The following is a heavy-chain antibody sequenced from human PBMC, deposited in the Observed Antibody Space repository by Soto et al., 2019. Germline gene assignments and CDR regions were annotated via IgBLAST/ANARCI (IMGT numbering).Heavy chain of an antibody. CDR2: IYYSGST. CDR3: ARVLRYFDTEAPGDY. Sequence: SSETLSLTCTVSGGSISSGGYYWSWIRQHPGKGLEWIGYIYYSGSTYYNPSLKSRVTISVDTSKNQFSLKLSSVTAAYTAVYYCARVLRYFDTEAPGDYWGQGTLVTVSS. CDR1: GGSISSGGYY. J-gene: IGHJ4*02. D-gene: IGHD3-9*01. V-gene: IGHV4-31*03.